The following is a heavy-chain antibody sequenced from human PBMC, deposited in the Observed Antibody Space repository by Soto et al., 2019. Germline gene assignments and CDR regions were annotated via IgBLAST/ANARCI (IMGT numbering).Heavy chain of an antibody. D-gene: IGHD1-26*01. CDR1: GYTFTSYG. J-gene: IGHJ5*02. Sequence: ASVKVSCTASGYTFTSYGISWVRQAPGQGLEWMGWISAYNGNTNYAQKLQGRVTMTTDTSTSTAYMELRSLRSDDTAVYYCAREYGGSGSYTGSKNWFDHWGQGTLVTVAS. V-gene: IGHV1-18*04. CDR3: AREYGGSGSYTGSKNWFDH. CDR2: ISAYNGNT.